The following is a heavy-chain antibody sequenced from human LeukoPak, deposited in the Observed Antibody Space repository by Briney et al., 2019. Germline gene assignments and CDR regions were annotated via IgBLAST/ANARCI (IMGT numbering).Heavy chain of an antibody. CDR3: ASGSGSYRTPYYYMDV. CDR1: GFTVIRNY. J-gene: IGHJ6*03. CDR2: IYSGGST. D-gene: IGHD3-10*01. V-gene: IGHV3-53*01. Sequence: GGPLRLSCAASGFTVIRNYMRWVPPAPGKGVEGVSIIYSGGSTYYADSVKCRFTISRDKSKNTLYLQMNSLRAEDTAVYYCASGSGSYRTPYYYMDVWGKGGTVTASS.